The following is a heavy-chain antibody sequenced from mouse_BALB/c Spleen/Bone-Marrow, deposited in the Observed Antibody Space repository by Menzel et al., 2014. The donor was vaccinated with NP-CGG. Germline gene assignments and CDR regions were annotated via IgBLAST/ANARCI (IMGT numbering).Heavy chain of an antibody. CDR1: GFIFNTYA. CDR3: VRPHYYGSSYRYAMDY. Sequence: EVMLVESGGGLVQPKGSLKLSCAASGFIFNTYAMNWVRQAPGKGLEWVARIRSKSNNYATYYADSVKDRFTISRDDSQSMLYLQMNNLKTEDTAMYYCVRPHYYGSSYRYAMDYWGQGTSVTVSS. V-gene: IGHV10-1*02. CDR2: IRSKSNNYAT. J-gene: IGHJ4*01. D-gene: IGHD1-1*01.